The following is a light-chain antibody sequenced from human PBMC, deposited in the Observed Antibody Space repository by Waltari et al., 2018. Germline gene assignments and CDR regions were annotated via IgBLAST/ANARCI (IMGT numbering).Light chain of an antibody. CDR3: QQRSNWPT. CDR2: DAS. V-gene: IGKV3-11*01. CDR1: QSVSSY. Sequence: EIVLTQSPATLSLSPGVRATLSCRASQSVSSYLAWYQQKPGQAPRLLIYDASNRATGIPARFSGGGSGTDFTLTISSLEPEDFAVYYCQQRSNWPTFGGGTKVEIK. J-gene: IGKJ4*01.